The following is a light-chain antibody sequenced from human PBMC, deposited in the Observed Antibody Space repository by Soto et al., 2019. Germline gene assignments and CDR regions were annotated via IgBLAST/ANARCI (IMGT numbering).Light chain of an antibody. CDR3: SSYAGSNNLL. Sequence: QSALTQPPSASGSPGQSVTISCTGTSSDVGGYNYVSWYQQHPGEAPKLMIYEVSKRPSGVPDRFSGSKSGNTASLTVSGLQAEDEADYYCSSYAGSNNLLFGGGTKVTVL. CDR2: EVS. V-gene: IGLV2-8*01. CDR1: SSDVGGYNY. J-gene: IGLJ2*01.